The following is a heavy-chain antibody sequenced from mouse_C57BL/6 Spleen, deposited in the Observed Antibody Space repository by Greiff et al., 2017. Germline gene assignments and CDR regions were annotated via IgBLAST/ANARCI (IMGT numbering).Heavy chain of an antibody. V-gene: IGHV1-61*01. D-gene: IGHD1-1*01. CDR1: GYTFTSYW. CDR2: IYPSDSET. J-gene: IGHJ2*01. Sequence: VQLQQPGAELVRPGSSVKLSCKASGYTFTSYWMDWVKQRPGQGLEWIGNIYPSDSETHYNQKFKDKATLTVDKSSSTAYMQLSSLTSEDSAVYYCLYYYGNFDYWGQGTTLTVSS. CDR3: LYYYGNFDY.